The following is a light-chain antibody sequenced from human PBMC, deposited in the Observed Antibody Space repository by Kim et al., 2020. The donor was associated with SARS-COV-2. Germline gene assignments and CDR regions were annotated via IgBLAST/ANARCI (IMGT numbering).Light chain of an antibody. CDR3: QQYNDCPLGET. V-gene: IGKV3-15*01. J-gene: IGKJ2*01. CDR2: GAS. Sequence: EIVMTQSPATLSVSLGERATLYCRASQSVSSSLAWYQQKPGRAPRSLIYGASTSATGIPARFSGSGSGKEFTLTISSLQSEDFALYFLQQYNDCPLGETFGQGTKLEI. CDR1: QSVSSS.